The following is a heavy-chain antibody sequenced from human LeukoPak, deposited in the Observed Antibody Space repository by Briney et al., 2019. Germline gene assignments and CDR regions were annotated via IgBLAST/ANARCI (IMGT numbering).Heavy chain of an antibody. Sequence: SETLSLTCTVSGGSISSGGYYWSWIRQHPGKGLEWIGYIYYSGSTYYNPSLKSRVTISVDTSKNQFSLKLGSVTAADTAVYYCVRADYGDYGVDYWGQGTLVTVSS. CDR1: GGSISSGGYY. D-gene: IGHD4-17*01. J-gene: IGHJ4*02. CDR2: IYYSGST. V-gene: IGHV4-31*03. CDR3: VRADYGDYGVDY.